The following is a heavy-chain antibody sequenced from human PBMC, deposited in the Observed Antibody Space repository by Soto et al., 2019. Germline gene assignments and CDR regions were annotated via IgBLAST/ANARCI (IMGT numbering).Heavy chain of an antibody. J-gene: IGHJ4*02. CDR2: INPRSGGT. D-gene: IGHD3-22*01. CDR3: AREDSSGLFDY. V-gene: IGHV1-46*01. CDR1: GYTFTSHH. Sequence: ASVKVSCKASGYTFTSHHMHWVRQVPGEGLDWMGMINPRSGGTNSPQKFQGRVTMTRDTSTSTVYMELSSLRSEDTAVYYCAREDSSGLFDYWGQGTLVTVSS.